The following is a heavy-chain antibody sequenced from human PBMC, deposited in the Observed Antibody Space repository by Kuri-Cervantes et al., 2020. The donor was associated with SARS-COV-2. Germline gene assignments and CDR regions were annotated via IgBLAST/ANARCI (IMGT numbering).Heavy chain of an antibody. Sequence: GESLKISCAASGSTFSDHYMDWVRQAPGKGLEWVGRSRNKANSYTTESAASVKGRFTISRDDSKNSLYLQMNSLKTEDTAVYYCARDWAAAGSGDMWYFDLWGRGTLVTVSS. J-gene: IGHJ2*01. CDR3: ARDWAAAGSGDMWYFDL. CDR1: GSTFSDHY. V-gene: IGHV3-72*01. D-gene: IGHD6-13*01. CDR2: SRNKANSYTT.